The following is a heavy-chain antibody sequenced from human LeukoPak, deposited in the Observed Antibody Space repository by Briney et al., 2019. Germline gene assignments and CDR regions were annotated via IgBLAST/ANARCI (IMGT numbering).Heavy chain of an antibody. J-gene: IGHJ4*02. CDR2: IYTSGST. CDR3: ARDGYCSSTSYYTGVDY. D-gene: IGHD2-2*03. CDR1: GGSISSYY. Sequence: SETLSLTCTVSGGSISSYYWSWIRQPAGKGLEWIGRIYTSGSTNYNPSLKSRVTMSVDTSENQFSLKLSSVTAADTAVYYCARDGYCSSTSYYTGVDYWGEGTLVTVSS. V-gene: IGHV4-4*07.